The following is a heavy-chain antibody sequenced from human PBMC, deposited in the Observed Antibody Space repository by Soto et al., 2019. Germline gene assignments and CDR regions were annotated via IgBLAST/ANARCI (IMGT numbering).Heavy chain of an antibody. CDR1: GFSLSTSGVG. V-gene: IGHV2-5*02. CDR3: ARRDCSGFSCYGEGNWVDP. CDR2: IYWDDDK. D-gene: IGHD2-15*01. Sequence: QITLKESGPTLVKPTQTLTLTCTFSGFSLSTSGVGVGWIRQPPGKALEWLALIYWDDDKRYSPSLQSRLTITKDTSKKQVVLTMTNMDPVDTATYYCARRDCSGFSCYGEGNWVDPWGQGTLVTVSS. J-gene: IGHJ5*02.